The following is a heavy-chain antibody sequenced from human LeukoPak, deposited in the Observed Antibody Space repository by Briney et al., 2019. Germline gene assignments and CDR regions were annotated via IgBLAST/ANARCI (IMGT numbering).Heavy chain of an antibody. CDR3: AKAYGLYYYDSSGDYYFDY. J-gene: IGHJ4*02. CDR1: GFSLSAYG. D-gene: IGHD3-22*01. Sequence: PGGSLRLSCAASGFSLSAYGVHWVRQAPGKGLEWVAVIWYDGTSKDYADSVKGRFTFSRDNSKNTLYLQMNSLRAEDTAVYYCAKAYGLYYYDSSGDYYFDYWGQGTLVTVSS. V-gene: IGHV3-33*06. CDR2: IWYDGTSK.